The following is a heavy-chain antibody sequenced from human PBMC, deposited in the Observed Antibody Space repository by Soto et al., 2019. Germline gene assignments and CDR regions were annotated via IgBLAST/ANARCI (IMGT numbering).Heavy chain of an antibody. V-gene: IGHV4-4*02. CDR1: SGSISSSNW. Sequence: SETLSLTCAVSSGSISSSNWWSWVRQPPGKGLEWIGYIYYSGSTNYNPSLKSRVTISVDTSKNQFSLKLSSVTAADTAVYYCARVAGDWNYDSPFDYWGQGTLVTVSS. D-gene: IGHD1-7*01. CDR2: IYYSGST. J-gene: IGHJ4*02. CDR3: ARVAGDWNYDSPFDY.